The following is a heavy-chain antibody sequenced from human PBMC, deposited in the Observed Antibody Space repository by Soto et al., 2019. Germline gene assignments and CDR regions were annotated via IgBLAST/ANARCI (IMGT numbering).Heavy chain of an antibody. V-gene: IGHV6-1*01. CDR2: TYYRSKWYN. Sequence: SQTLSLTCAISGDSVSSDSAAWNWIRQSPSRGLEWLGRTYYRSKWYNDYAVSVNGRITINPDTSKNHFSLQLNSVTPEDTAVYYCVRSRVFIAVAGMATCYYYYGMDVWGRGTTVTVSS. CDR1: GDSVSSDSAA. J-gene: IGHJ6*02. CDR3: VRSRVFIAVAGMATCYYYYGMDV. D-gene: IGHD6-19*01.